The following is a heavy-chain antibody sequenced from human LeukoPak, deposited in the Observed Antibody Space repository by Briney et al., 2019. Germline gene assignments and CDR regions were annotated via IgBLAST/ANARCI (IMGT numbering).Heavy chain of an antibody. V-gene: IGHV3-72*01. D-gene: IGHD3-22*01. CDR1: GFTFSDHY. Sequence: GGSLRLSCAASGFTFSDHYMDWVRQAPGKGLEWVGRTRNKANSYTTEYAASVKGRFTISRDDSKNLLYLQMNSLKTEDTAVYYCARERGYDSSGYYYYYYYGMDVWGQGTTVTVSS. CDR3: ARERGYDSSGYYYYYYYGMDV. J-gene: IGHJ6*02. CDR2: TRNKANSYTT.